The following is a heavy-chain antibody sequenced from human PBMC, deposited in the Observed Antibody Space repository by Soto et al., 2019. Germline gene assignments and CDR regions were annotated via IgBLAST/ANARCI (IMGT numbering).Heavy chain of an antibody. CDR3: ARRSSGWCFDD. D-gene: IGHD6-19*01. V-gene: IGHV3-23*01. Sequence: GGSLRLSCAAPGFTFSNYAMNWVRQAPGKGLEWVSVISGSGGSTYYADSVKGRFTISRDNSKNTLYLQMNSLRGEDTAVYYCARRSSGWCFDDRGQRPPVTGSS. J-gene: IGHJ4*02. CDR2: ISGSGGST. CDR1: GFTFSNYA.